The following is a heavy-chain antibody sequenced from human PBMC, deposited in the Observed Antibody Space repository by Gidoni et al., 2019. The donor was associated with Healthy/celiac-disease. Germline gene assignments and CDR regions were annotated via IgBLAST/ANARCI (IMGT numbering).Heavy chain of an antibody. CDR3: ARAGDSADAFDI. V-gene: IGHV3-13*04. D-gene: IGHD3-10*01. J-gene: IGHJ3*02. CDR2: IGTAGDT. CDR1: GFTFSSYD. Sequence: EVQLVESGGGLVQPGGSLRLSCAASGFTFSSYDMHWVRQATGKGLEWVSAIGTAGDTYYPGSVKGRFTISRENAKNSLYLQMNSLRAGDTAVYYCARAGDSADAFDIWGQGTMVTVSS.